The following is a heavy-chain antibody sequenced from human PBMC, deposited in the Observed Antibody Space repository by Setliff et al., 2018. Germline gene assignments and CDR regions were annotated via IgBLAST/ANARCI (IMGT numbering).Heavy chain of an antibody. CDR3: ARLSWDGLRYYGLDV. J-gene: IGHJ6*02. V-gene: IGHV4-59*01. D-gene: IGHD3-10*01. Sequence: SETLSLTCNVSGVSISSYYWSWIRQPPGKGLESIGYIQKSGSTNYNPSLMSRVSISVDTSKNQFSLKLRSVTAADTAVYYCARLSWDGLRYYGLDVWGQGTTVTVSS. CDR2: IQKSGST. CDR1: GVSISSYY.